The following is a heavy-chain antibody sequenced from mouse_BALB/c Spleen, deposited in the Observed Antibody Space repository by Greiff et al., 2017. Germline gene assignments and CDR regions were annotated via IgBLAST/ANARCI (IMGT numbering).Heavy chain of an antibody. CDR1: GFTFSSFG. J-gene: IGHJ3*01. CDR2: ISSGSSTI. Sequence: EVQREESGGGLVQPGGSRKLSCAASGFTFSSFGMHWVRQAPEKGLEWVAYISSGSSTIYYADTVKGRFTISRDNSKNTLFLQMTSLRSEDTAMYYCARMGYEYAWFAYWGQGTLVTVSA. CDR3: ARMGYEYAWFAY. D-gene: IGHD2-4*01. V-gene: IGHV5-17*02.